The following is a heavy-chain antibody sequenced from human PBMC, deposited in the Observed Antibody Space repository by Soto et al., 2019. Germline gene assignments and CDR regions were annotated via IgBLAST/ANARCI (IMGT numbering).Heavy chain of an antibody. CDR1: GFTFSSYS. Sequence: GGSLRLSCAASGFTFSSYSMNWVRQAPGKGLEWVSSISSSSSYIYYADSVKGRFTISRDNAKNSLYLQMNSLRAEDTAVYYCARENVVAATHYYYGVDVWGQGTTVTVSS. D-gene: IGHD2-15*01. V-gene: IGHV3-21*01. CDR2: ISSSSSYI. J-gene: IGHJ6*02. CDR3: ARENVVAATHYYYGVDV.